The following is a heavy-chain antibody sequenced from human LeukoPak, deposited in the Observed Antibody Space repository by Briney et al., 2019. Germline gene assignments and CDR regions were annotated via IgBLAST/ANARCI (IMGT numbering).Heavy chain of an antibody. Sequence: GGSLRLSCAASGFTVSSNYISWVRQAPGQGLEWMGWISAYNGNTNYAQKLQGRVTMTTDTSTSTAYMELRSLRSDDTAVYYCARDKWIQLWLDNWFDPWGQGTLVTVSS. J-gene: IGHJ5*02. CDR2: ISAYNGNT. V-gene: IGHV1-18*04. D-gene: IGHD5-18*01. CDR1: GFTVSSNY. CDR3: ARDKWIQLWLDNWFDP.